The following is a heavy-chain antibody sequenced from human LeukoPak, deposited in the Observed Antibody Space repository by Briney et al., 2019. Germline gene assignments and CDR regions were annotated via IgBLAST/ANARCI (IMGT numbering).Heavy chain of an antibody. Sequence: ASVKVSCKASGYSFSIYGITWARQAPGQGLEYLGWISASDGTTNYAQKAQDRVTMTTDTSTSTAYLELRSLRSEDTAVYYCARCGAAVTTHFSHWGQGTLVTVSS. J-gene: IGHJ4*02. CDR3: ARCGAAVTTHFSH. CDR2: ISASDGTT. D-gene: IGHD4-17*01. V-gene: IGHV1-18*01. CDR1: GYSFSIYG.